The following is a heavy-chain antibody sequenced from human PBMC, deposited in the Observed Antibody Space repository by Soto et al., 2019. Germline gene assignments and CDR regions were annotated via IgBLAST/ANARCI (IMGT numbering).Heavy chain of an antibody. Sequence: GGSLRLSCAGTGFTFSSYGMHWVRQAPGRGLEWVAVIWNDGNTKGYAESVKGRFTISRDNSKNTLYLQMNSLRAEDTAVYYCETDAGGGRFDYWGPGTLVTVSS. V-gene: IGHV3-33*01. CDR1: GFTFSSYG. D-gene: IGHD3-16*01. CDR3: ETDAGGGRFDY. CDR2: IWNDGNTK. J-gene: IGHJ4*02.